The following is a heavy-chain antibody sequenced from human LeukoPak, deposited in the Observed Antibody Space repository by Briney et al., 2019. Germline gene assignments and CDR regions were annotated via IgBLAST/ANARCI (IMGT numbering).Heavy chain of an antibody. CDR1: GGSVSSSSYF. D-gene: IGHD2-21*02. CDR3: ASGPHHIVVVTDHDVFYI. J-gene: IGHJ3*02. V-gene: IGHV4-39*07. CDR2: IYYSGST. Sequence: SETLSLTCTLSGGSVSSSSYFWGWIRQPPGKGLEWIGSIYYSGSTYYNSSLKSRVTISVDTSKNQFSLKLSSVTAADAAVYYCASGPHHIVVVTDHDVFYIWGQGKMVTVSS.